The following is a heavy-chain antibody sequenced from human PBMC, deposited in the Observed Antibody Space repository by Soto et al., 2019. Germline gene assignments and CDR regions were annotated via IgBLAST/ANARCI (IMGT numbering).Heavy chain of an antibody. V-gene: IGHV3-30-3*01. CDR1: GFSFSISP. CDR2: ISYDGTNK. J-gene: IGHJ4*02. Sequence: QVQLVESGGGVVQPGRSLRLSCAASGFSFSISPMHWVRQAQGKGPEGVELISYDGTNKFYADSVKGRFTISRDNSKSTLYLQVDSLRPEDAAVYYCARDPKTSGGQHWAFNYFDSWGQGTLVTVSS. CDR3: ARDPKTSGGQHWAFNYFDS. D-gene: IGHD7-27*01.